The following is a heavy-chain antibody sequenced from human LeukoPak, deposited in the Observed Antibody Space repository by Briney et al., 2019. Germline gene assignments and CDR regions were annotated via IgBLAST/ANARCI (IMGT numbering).Heavy chain of an antibody. V-gene: IGHV4-59*08. CDR2: IYCSGST. CDR3: ARPMTRGAFDI. D-gene: IGHD3-22*01. J-gene: IGHJ3*02. Sequence: SETLSLTCTVSGGSISSYYWSWIRQPPGKGLEWIGYIYCSGSTNYNPSLKSRVTISVDTSKNQFSLKLSSVTAADTAVYYCARPMTRGAFDIWGQGTMVTVSS. CDR1: GGSISSYY.